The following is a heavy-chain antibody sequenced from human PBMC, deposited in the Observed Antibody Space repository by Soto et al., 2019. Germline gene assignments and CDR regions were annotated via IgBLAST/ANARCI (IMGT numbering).Heavy chain of an antibody. J-gene: IGHJ4*02. CDR1: GDSISSGFYY. CDR3: ATSLGVSSLDY. V-gene: IGHV4-31*03. Sequence: SETLSLTCTVSGDSISSGFYYWSWIRQHPGKGLEWIGYIYYSGSTYYNPSLKSRVTISVDTSKNQFSLKLSSVTAADTAVYYCATSLGVSSLDYWGQGTLVTVSS. D-gene: IGHD3-16*01. CDR2: IYYSGST.